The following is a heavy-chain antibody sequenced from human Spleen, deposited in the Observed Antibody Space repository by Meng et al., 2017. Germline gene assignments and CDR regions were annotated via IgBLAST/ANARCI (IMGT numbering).Heavy chain of an antibody. V-gene: IGHV3-43D*03. J-gene: IGHJ4*02. CDR1: GFTFDDYA. CDR3: ARDKGILGY. CDR2: ISWDGGST. Sequence: GESLKISCAASGFTFDDYAMHWVRQAPGKGLEWVSLISWDGGSTYYADSVKGRFTISRDNAKNSLYLQMNSLRAEDTAVYYCARDKGILGYWGQGTLVTVSS. D-gene: IGHD2-15*01.